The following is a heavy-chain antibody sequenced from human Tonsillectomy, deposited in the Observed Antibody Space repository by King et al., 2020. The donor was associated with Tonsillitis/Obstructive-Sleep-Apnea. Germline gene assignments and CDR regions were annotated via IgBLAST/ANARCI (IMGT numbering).Heavy chain of an antibody. CDR3: ARSYGSGSYFDY. D-gene: IGHD3-10*01. V-gene: IGHV4-59*01. CDR1: GGSISSYY. J-gene: IGHJ4*02. Sequence: VQLQESGPGLVRPSETLSLTCTVSGGSISSYYWSWIRQPPGKRLEWIGYIHYSGSTKYNPSLKSRVTISVDTSKNQFSLKLSSVTAADTAVYYCARSYGSGSYFDYWGQGALVSVSS. CDR2: IHYSGST.